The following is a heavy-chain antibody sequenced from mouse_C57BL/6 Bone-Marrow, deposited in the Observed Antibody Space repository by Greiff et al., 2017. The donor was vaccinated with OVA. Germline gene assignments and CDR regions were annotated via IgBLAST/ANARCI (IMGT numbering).Heavy chain of an antibody. V-gene: IGHV1-81*01. J-gene: IGHJ1*03. D-gene: IGHD1-1*01. Sequence: QVQLQQSGAELARPGASVKLSCKASGYTFTSYGISWMKQRTGQGLEWIGEIYPRSGNTYYNEKFKGKATLTADKSSSTAYMELRSLTSEDSAVYFCARSGTTVVPNWYFDVWGTGTTVTVSS. CDR3: ARSGTTVVPNWYFDV. CDR1: GYTFTSYG. CDR2: IYPRSGNT.